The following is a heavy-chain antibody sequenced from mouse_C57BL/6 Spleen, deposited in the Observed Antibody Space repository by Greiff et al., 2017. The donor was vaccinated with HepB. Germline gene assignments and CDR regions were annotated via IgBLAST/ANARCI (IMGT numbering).Heavy chain of an antibody. CDR1: GYTFTSYW. CDR3: ARWIITTVVAYYAMGY. CDR2: IDPNSGGT. Sequence: QVQLQQSGAELVKPGASVKLSCKASGYTFTSYWMHWVKQRPGRGLEWIGRIDPNSGGTKYNEKFKSKATLTVDKPSSTAYLQLSSRTSEDSAVYYCARWIITTVVAYYAMGYWGQGTSVTVSS. J-gene: IGHJ4*01. D-gene: IGHD1-1*01. V-gene: IGHV1-72*01.